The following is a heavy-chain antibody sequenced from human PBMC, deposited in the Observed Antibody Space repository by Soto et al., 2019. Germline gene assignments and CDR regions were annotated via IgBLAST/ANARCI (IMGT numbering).Heavy chain of an antibody. Sequence: APVEVSCKASGYTFTSYGISWVRQAPGQGLEGMGWISAYNGSTNYAQKLQGRVTMTTDTSTSTGYMELRSLRSDDTAVYYCARVERITVFGVVISWLDPWGKGTLGTVAS. CDR1: GYTFTSYG. CDR2: ISAYNGST. J-gene: IGHJ5*02. V-gene: IGHV1-18*01. D-gene: IGHD3-3*01. CDR3: ARVERITVFGVVISWLDP.